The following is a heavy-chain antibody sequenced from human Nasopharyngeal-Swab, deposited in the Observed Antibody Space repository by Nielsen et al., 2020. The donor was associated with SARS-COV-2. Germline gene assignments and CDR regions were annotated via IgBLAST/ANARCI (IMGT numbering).Heavy chain of an antibody. J-gene: IGHJ4*02. V-gene: IGHV1-46*01. CDR3: AKTIAVAGVFDY. Sequence: ASVKVSCKASGYSFTSYYMHWVRQAPGQGLEWMGIINPTGGSTTYAQKFQGRVTMTRDTSTSTVYTELSSLRSEDTAVYYCAKTIAVAGVFDYWGQGTLVTVSS. D-gene: IGHD6-19*01. CDR1: GYSFTSYY. CDR2: INPTGGST.